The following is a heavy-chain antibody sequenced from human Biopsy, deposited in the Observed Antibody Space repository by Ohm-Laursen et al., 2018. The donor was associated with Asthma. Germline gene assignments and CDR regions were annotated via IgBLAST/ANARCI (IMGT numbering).Heavy chain of an antibody. V-gene: IGHV1-3*04. CDR2: VNTGNGDT. D-gene: IGHD3-9*01. CDR1: GYNFISFA. CDR3: ARTYYDFLTGQVKDVFGV. J-gene: IGHJ3*01. Sequence: SVKVSCKASGYNFISFAIHWARQAPGQRLEWMGWVNTGNGDTKYSQKFQGRVTITRDTSASTAYMELRSLRSEDTATYYCARTYYDFLTGQVKDVFGVWGQGTMVTVSS.